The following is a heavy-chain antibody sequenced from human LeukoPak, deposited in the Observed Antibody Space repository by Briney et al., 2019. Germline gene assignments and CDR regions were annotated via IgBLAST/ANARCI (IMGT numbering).Heavy chain of an antibody. CDR2: INPNSGLT. D-gene: IGHD6-13*01. J-gene: IGHJ5*02. V-gene: IGHV1-2*02. CDR3: AIYGALGTPYKWFDP. CDR1: GYTFTGYY. Sequence: ASVKVSCKASGYTFTGYYMHWVRQAPGQGLEWMGWINPNSGLTNYAQKFQGRVTMTRDTSTSTAYMELSRLISDDTAVYYCAIYGALGTPYKWFDPWGQGTLVTVSS.